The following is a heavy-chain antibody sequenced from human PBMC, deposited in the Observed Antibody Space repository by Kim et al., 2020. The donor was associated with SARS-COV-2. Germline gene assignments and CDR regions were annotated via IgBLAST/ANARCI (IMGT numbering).Heavy chain of an antibody. CDR3: AKDLGGSSGYYVAFAI. D-gene: IGHD3-22*01. V-gene: IGHV3-30*02. J-gene: IGHJ3*02. Sequence: VKGRFTIPRDNSKSALYLQMSSLRAEDTAVYYCAKDLGGSSGYYVAFAIWGQGTMVTVTS.